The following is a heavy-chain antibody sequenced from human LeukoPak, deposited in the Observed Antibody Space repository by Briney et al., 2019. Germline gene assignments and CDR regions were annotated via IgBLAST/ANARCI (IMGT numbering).Heavy chain of an antibody. V-gene: IGHV3-23*01. Sequence: PGGSLRLSCAASGFTFSSYAISWVRQAPGKGLDWVSSISVSGGGTYYADSVRGRFTISRDNSKNTLYLHMNSLRAEDTAVYYCVKDWRDESNCGGDCLQYWGQGTLVTVSS. CDR3: VKDWRDESNCGGDCLQY. D-gene: IGHD2-21*02. J-gene: IGHJ4*02. CDR1: GFTFSSYA. CDR2: ISVSGGGT.